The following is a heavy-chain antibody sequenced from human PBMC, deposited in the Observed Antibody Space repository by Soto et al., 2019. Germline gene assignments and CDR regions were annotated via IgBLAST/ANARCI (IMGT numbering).Heavy chain of an antibody. V-gene: IGHV2-5*02. J-gene: IGHJ5*01. CDR3: AHAFXXSGSYTGDRFDS. Sequence: QITLKESGPTLVKPTQTLTLTCSFSGFSLSTIGGAVGWIRQPPGKALEFLALVFWDDDKRYNPSLKSRLTIXQXXXXXXXXLXXXXXXXXXXXXXXCAHAFXXSGSYTGDRFDSWGQGTLVIVSS. CDR1: GFSLSTIGGA. D-gene: IGHD3-10*01. CDR2: VFWDDDK.